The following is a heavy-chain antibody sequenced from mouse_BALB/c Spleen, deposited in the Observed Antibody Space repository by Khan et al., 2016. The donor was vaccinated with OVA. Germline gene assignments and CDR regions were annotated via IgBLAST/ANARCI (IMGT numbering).Heavy chain of an antibody. CDR3: ATQPDYDNNIMDY. D-gene: IGHD2-1*01. V-gene: IGHV2-6-1*01. CDR2: ICSDGST. CDR1: GFSLTNYG. J-gene: IGHJ4*01. Sequence: QVQLQQSGPGLAAPSQSLSITCTISGFSLTNYGVHWVRQPPGKGLEWLAVICSDGSTTYNSALKSRMTITTDNSQSRAFLKMNSLQTDDTAIYFCATQPDYDNNIMDYWGQGTSVTVSS.